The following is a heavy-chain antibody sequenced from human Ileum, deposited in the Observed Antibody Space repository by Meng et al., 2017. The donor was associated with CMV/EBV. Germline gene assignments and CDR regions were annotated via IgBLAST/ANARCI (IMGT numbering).Heavy chain of an antibody. D-gene: IGHD3-10*01. Sequence: LRASGLGLVKRSGALSLPCTVSGGSISLWSWSWIRQSAGKKLEWIGRPSLSTDGNINYNPSLKSRVTMSADMSKNQLSLKLTSMSAADTAVYYCATGGGDFDHWGQGILVTVSS. J-gene: IGHJ4*02. CDR2: LSTDGNI. CDR1: GGSISLWS. V-gene: IGHV4-4*07. CDR3: ATGGGDFDH.